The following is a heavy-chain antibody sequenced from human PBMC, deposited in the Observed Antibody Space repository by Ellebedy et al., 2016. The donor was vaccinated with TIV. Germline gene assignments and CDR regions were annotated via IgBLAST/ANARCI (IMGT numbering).Heavy chain of an antibody. Sequence: PGGSLRLSCAASGFTFSDHYVDRVRQAPGKGLEWVGRTSDKANSYTTQYAASVKGRFTISRDDSDNSLFLQMNSLKTEDTAVYYCARRGYTYSHRAFDVWGQGTMVTVSS. CDR2: TSDKANSYTT. V-gene: IGHV3-72*01. CDR3: ARRGYTYSHRAFDV. CDR1: GFTFSDHY. D-gene: IGHD5-18*01. J-gene: IGHJ3*01.